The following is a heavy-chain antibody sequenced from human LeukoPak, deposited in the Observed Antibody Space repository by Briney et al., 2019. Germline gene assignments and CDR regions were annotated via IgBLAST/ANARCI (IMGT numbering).Heavy chain of an antibody. J-gene: IGHJ1*01. CDR3: ARTDGAL. CDR1: GFPFDDHG. D-gene: IGHD5-24*01. Sequence: GGSLRLSCVGSGFPFDDHGMRWVRQGPGKGLEWVAGINWNGGSTGYADSVKGRFTISRDNAQNSLYLQMTSLRVDDTALYYCARTDGALWGQGTLVTVSS. V-gene: IGHV3-20*04. CDR2: INWNGGST.